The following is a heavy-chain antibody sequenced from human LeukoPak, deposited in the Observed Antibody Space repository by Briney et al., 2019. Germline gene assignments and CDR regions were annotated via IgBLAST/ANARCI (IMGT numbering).Heavy chain of an antibody. CDR1: GGTFSSYA. CDR2: IIPIFGTA. D-gene: IGHD1-26*01. J-gene: IGHJ3*02. V-gene: IGHV1-69*13. Sequence: SVKVSCKASGGTFSSYAISWVRQAPGQGLEWMGGIIPIFGTADYAQKFQGRVTITADESTSTAYMELSSLRSEDTAVYYCARDLVGATLDAFDIWGQGTMVTVSS. CDR3: ARDLVGATLDAFDI.